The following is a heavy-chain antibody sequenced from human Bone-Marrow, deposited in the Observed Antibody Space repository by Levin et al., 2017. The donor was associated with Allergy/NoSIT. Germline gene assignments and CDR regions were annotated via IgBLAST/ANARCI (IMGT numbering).Heavy chain of an antibody. Sequence: LSLTFAASGFPLSQSWMTWVRQAPGKGLEWVAKIKPDGSEKYYVDSVKGRFTISRDNTRKSLSLEMNNLRSADTAVYFCARDSFSTSSGLDYYYGLDVWGQGTTVTVSS. CDR1: GFPLSQSW. CDR2: IKPDGSEK. V-gene: IGHV3-7*01. CDR3: ARDSFSTSSGLDYYYGLDV. D-gene: IGHD6-6*01. J-gene: IGHJ6*02.